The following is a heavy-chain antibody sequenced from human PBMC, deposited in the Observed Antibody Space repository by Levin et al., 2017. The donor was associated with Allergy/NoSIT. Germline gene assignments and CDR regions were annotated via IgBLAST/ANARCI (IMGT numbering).Heavy chain of an antibody. CDR3: ATASIAVAGRPPPGWFDP. D-gene: IGHD6-19*01. Sequence: ASVKVSCKVSGYTLTELSMHWVRQAPGKGLEWMGGFDPEDGETIYAQKFQGRVTMTEDTSTDTAYMELSSLRSEDTAVYYCATASIAVAGRPPPGWFDPWGQGTLVTVSS. J-gene: IGHJ5*02. CDR2: FDPEDGET. CDR1: GYTLTELS. V-gene: IGHV1-24*01.